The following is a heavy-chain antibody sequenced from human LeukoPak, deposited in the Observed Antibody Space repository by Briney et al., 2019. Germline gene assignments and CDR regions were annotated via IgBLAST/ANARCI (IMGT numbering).Heavy chain of an antibody. CDR2: ISSSSRHI. V-gene: IGHV3-21*06. Sequence: PGGSLRLSCAASEFIFSNYSMNWVRQALGKGLEWVSSISSSSRHISYADSVKGRFAISRDNAKNSLYLQMNSLRAEDTAVHYCARDYYVSGGYGGGFGMDVWGQGTTVTVSS. CDR3: ARDYYVSGGYGGGFGMDV. CDR1: EFIFSNYS. D-gene: IGHD3-10*01. J-gene: IGHJ6*02.